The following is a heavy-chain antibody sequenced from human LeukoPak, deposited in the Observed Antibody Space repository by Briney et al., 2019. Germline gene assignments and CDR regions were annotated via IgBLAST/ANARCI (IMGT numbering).Heavy chain of an antibody. Sequence: ASVKVSCKASGYTFTSYAMHWVRQAPGQRLEWMGWINAGNGNTKYSQEFQGRVTITRDTSASTAYMELSSLRSEDTAVYYCARDGRFGELLSKYYYMDVWGKGTTVTVSS. V-gene: IGHV1-3*03. J-gene: IGHJ6*03. CDR1: GYTFTSYA. D-gene: IGHD3-10*01. CDR2: INAGNGNT. CDR3: ARDGRFGELLSKYYYMDV.